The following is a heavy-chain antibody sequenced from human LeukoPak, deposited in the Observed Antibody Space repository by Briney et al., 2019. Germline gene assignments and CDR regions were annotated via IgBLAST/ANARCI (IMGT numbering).Heavy chain of an antibody. CDR2: IYSSGST. Sequence: SETLSLTCTVSGGSINSAPYYWGWIRQPPGKGLEWIGTIYSSGSTSYTPSLESRVTMSVDTSKNQFFLKLTSVTAADTAVYYCARALAYCAGNCVTDYFDYWGQGALVTVSS. J-gene: IGHJ4*02. CDR3: ARALAYCAGNCVTDYFDY. D-gene: IGHD2-21*01. V-gene: IGHV4-39*01. CDR1: GGSINSAPYY.